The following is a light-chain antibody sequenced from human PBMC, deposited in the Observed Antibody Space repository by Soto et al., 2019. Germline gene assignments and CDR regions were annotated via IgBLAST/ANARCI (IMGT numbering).Light chain of an antibody. V-gene: IGKV1D-13*01. J-gene: IGKJ3*01. CDR2: DAS. CDR1: QGISSA. Sequence: AIQLTQSPSSLSASVGDSVTITCRASQGISSALAWYQQTPGRAPKLLIYDASTLASGVPSRFSGSRSGTDFTLTVRSLQPADFATYYCQQFDDSPFTFGPGKKVDI. CDR3: QQFDDSPFT.